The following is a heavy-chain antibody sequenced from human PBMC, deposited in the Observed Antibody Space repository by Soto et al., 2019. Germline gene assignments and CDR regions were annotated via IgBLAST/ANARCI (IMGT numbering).Heavy chain of an antibody. CDR2: ISYDGSNK. CDR3: ARDLFRALDY. D-gene: IGHD3-3*01. Sequence: QVQLVESGGGVVQPGRSLRFSCAASGFTFSSYAMHWVRQAPGKGLEWVAVISYDGSNKYYADSVKGRFTISRDNSKNTLYLQMNSLRAEDTAVYYCARDLFRALDYWGQGTLVTVSS. V-gene: IGHV3-30-3*01. CDR1: GFTFSSYA. J-gene: IGHJ4*02.